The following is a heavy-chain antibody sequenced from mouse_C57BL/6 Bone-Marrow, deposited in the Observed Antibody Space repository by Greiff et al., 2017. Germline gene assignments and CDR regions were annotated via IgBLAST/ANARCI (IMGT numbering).Heavy chain of an antibody. CDR1: GFNFKDDY. V-gene: IGHV14-4*01. CDR2: IDPENGDT. J-gene: IGHJ3*01. Sequence: VQLQQSGAVLVRPGASVKLSCTASGFNFKDDYMHWVKQRPEQGLEWIGWIDPENGDTEYASKFQGKATITADTSSNTAYLQLSSLTSEDTAVYSCTSRAFYYDCDGAWFAYWGQGTLVTVSA. CDR3: TSRAFYYDCDGAWFAY. D-gene: IGHD2-4*01.